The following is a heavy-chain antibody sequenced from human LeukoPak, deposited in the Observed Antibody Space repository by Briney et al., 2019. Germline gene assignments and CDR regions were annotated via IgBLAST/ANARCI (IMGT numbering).Heavy chain of an antibody. CDR1: GFTFSRNG. V-gene: IGHV3-33*01. D-gene: IGHD4-23*01. CDR3: AREFGGNSPFI. J-gene: IGHJ3*02. CDR2: IWFDGSNK. Sequence: GRSLRLSCAASGFTFSRNGMHWVRQAPGKGLEWVAVIWFDGSNKSYADSVKGRFTISRDNSKNTLYLQMNSLRAEDTAVYYCAREFGGNSPFIWGQGTMVTVSS.